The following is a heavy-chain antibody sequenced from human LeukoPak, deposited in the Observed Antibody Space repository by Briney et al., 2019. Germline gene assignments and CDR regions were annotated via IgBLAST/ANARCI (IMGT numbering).Heavy chain of an antibody. CDR2: INPSGGST. J-gene: IGHJ3*02. Sequence: ASVEVSCKASGYTFTSYGISWVRQAPGQGLEWMGIINPSGGSTSYAQKFQGRVTMTRDTSTSTVYMELSSLRSEDTAVYYCARDPPSMVRGVIPPAFDIWGQGTMVTVSS. CDR3: ARDPPSMVRGVIPPAFDI. D-gene: IGHD3-10*01. V-gene: IGHV1-46*01. CDR1: GYTFTSYG.